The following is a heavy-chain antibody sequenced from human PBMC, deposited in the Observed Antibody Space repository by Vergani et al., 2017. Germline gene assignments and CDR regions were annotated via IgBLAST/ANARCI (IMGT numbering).Heavy chain of an antibody. V-gene: IGHV3-30*18. Sequence: QVQLVESGGGVVQPGRSLRLSCAASGFTFSSYGMHWVRQAPGKGLEWVAVISYDGSNKYYADSVKGRFTISRDNSKNTLYLQMNSLRAEDTAVYYCAKDGSRLVEWTRYYYYYMDVWGKGTTVTVSS. CDR1: GFTFSSYG. D-gene: IGHD3-3*01. J-gene: IGHJ6*03. CDR3: AKDGSRLVEWTRYYYYYMDV. CDR2: ISYDGSNK.